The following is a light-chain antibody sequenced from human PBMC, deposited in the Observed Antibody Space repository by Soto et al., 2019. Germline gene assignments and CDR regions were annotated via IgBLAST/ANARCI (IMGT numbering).Light chain of an antibody. CDR2: SSS. CDR3: QQYQSYPIT. J-gene: IGKJ4*01. CDR1: QSISTW. Sequence: DTQMTQSPSTLSASIGDRVTITCRASQSISTWLAWFQQKPGKAPKSLIYSSSTLQSGVPSRFSGRGSGTDFTLTISSLQPEDYATYYCQQYQSYPITFGGGTKVDIK. V-gene: IGKV1-5*01.